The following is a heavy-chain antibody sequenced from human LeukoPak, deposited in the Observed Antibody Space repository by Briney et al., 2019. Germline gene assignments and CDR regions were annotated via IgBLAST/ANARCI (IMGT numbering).Heavy chain of an antibody. CDR3: ARGIAVAGLYDAFDI. V-gene: IGHV3-7*01. D-gene: IGHD6-19*01. Sequence: PSETLSLTCAVYGGSFSGYYWSWIRQPPGKGLEWVANIKQDGSEKYYVDSVKGRFTISRDNAKNSLYLQMNSLRAEDTAVYYCARGIAVAGLYDAFDIWGQGTMVTVSS. CDR1: GGSFSGYY. J-gene: IGHJ3*02. CDR2: IKQDGSEK.